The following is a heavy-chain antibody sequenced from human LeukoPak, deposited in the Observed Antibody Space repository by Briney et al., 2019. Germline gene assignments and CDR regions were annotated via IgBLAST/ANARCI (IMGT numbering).Heavy chain of an antibody. CDR2: ISWNSGNI. V-gene: IGHV3-9*03. D-gene: IGHD1-26*01. Sequence: GGSLRLSCAASEFTFDDYAMHWVRQAPGKGLEWVSGISWNSGNIDYADSVKGRFTISRDNAKNSLYLQMNSLRAEDMALYYCAKAHGPGTNDTFDIWGQGTMVTVSS. CDR1: EFTFDDYA. J-gene: IGHJ3*02. CDR3: AKAHGPGTNDTFDI.